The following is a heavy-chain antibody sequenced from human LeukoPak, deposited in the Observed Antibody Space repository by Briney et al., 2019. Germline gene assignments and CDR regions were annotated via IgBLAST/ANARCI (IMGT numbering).Heavy chain of an antibody. D-gene: IGHD6-13*01. J-gene: IGHJ4*02. CDR2: IYYSGST. CDR1: GGSISSYY. CDR3: ARDTSLAGIAAESVV. Sequence: SETLSLTCTVSGGSISSYYWSWIRQPPGKGLEWIGYIYYSGSTNYNPSLKSRVTISVDTSKNQFSLKLSSVTAADTAVYYCARDTSLAGIAAESVVWGPGTLVTVSS. V-gene: IGHV4-59*01.